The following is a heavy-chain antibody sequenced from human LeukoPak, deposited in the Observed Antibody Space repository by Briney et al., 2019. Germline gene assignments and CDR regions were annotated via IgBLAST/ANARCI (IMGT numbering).Heavy chain of an antibody. J-gene: IGHJ6*02. Sequence: PSETLSLTCTVSGGSISSSSYYWGWIRQPPGKGLEWIWSIYYGGSTYYNPSLKSRVTISVDTSKNQFSLKLSSVTAADTAVYYCARRRLIVVVPAAREDYYYGMDVWGQGTTVTVSS. CDR3: ARRRLIVVVPAAREDYYYGMDV. CDR1: GGSISSSSYY. V-gene: IGHV4-39*01. CDR2: IYYGGST. D-gene: IGHD2-2*01.